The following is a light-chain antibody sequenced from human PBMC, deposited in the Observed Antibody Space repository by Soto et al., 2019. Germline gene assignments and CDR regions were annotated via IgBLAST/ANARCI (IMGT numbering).Light chain of an antibody. CDR1: XXXIGAGYD. Sequence: QSVLTQPPSVSGAPXXXVTISCTXXXXXIGAGYDVHWYQQLPGTVPKLLIYGNSNRPSGVPDRFSGSKSGTSASLAITGLQAEDEADYYCQSYDSSLSGWVFGGGTKLTVL. V-gene: IGLV1-40*01. J-gene: IGLJ3*02. CDR3: QSYDSSLSGWV. CDR2: GNS.